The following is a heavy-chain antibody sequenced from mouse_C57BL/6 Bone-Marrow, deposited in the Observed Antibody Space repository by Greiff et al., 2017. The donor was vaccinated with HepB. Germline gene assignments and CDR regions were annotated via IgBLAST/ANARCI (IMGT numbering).Heavy chain of an antibody. V-gene: IGHV1-81*01. Sequence: VKLQESGAELARPGASVKLSCKASGYTFTSYGISWVKQRTGQGLEWIGEIYPRSGNTYYNEKFKGKATLTADKSSSTAYMELRSLTSEDSAVYFCARRDSNSFAYWGQGTLVTVSA. CDR2: IYPRSGNT. J-gene: IGHJ3*01. D-gene: IGHD2-5*01. CDR3: ARRDSNSFAY. CDR1: GYTFTSYG.